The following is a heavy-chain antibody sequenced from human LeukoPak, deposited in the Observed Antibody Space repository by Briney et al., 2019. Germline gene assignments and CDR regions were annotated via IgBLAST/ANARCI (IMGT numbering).Heavy chain of an antibody. J-gene: IGHJ4*02. CDR3: ARRAGAYSHPYDY. V-gene: IGHV3-53*01. Sequence: GGSLRLSCTVSGFTVSSDSMSWVRQAPGKGLEWVSFIYSGGSTHYSDSVKGRFTISRDNSKNTLYLQMNSLRAEDTAVYYCARRAGAYSHPYDYWGQGTLVTDSS. CDR1: GFTVSSDS. CDR2: IYSGGST. D-gene: IGHD4/OR15-4a*01.